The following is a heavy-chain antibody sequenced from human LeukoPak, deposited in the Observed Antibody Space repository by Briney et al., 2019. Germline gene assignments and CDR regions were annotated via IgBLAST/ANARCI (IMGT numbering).Heavy chain of an antibody. CDR3: AKDRPPYGPVDY. Sequence: PGGSLRLSFAASGFTFLSYAMSSVPQAPGKGLEWGSAISGSGGSTYYADSVKGRFTSSRDNSKNTLYLQMNSLRAEDTAVYYCAKDRPPYGPVDYWGQGTLVTVSS. V-gene: IGHV3-23*01. CDR2: ISGSGGST. CDR1: GFTFLSYA. D-gene: IGHD3-16*01. J-gene: IGHJ4*02.